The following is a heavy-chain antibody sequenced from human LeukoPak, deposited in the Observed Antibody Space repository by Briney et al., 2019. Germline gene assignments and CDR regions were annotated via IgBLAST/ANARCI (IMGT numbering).Heavy chain of an antibody. CDR3: ARTENYYYYMDV. J-gene: IGHJ6*03. Sequence: GASVKVSCKASGYTFTGYYVHWVRQAPGQGLEWMGWMNPNSGGATYGQKFQGRVTMTRDMSIGTAYMQLSSLRSDDTAVYYCARTENYYYYMDVWGKGTTVTISS. V-gene: IGHV1-2*02. CDR1: GYTFTGYY. CDR2: MNPNSGGA.